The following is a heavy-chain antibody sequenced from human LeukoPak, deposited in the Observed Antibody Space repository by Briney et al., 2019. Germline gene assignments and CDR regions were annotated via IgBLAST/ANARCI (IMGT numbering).Heavy chain of an antibody. Sequence: ETLSLTCAVYGGSFSGYYWSWIRQPPGKGLEGIGEINHSGSTNYNPSLKSRVTISVDTSKNQFSLKLSSVTAADTAVYYCATYLRFPTGNYYYYGMDVWGQGTTVTVSS. CDR2: INHSGST. CDR3: ATYLRFPTGNYYYYGMDV. D-gene: IGHD3-3*01. V-gene: IGHV4-34*01. CDR1: GGSFSGYY. J-gene: IGHJ6*02.